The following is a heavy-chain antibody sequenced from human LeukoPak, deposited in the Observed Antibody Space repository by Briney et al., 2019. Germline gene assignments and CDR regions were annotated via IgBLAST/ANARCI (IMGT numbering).Heavy chain of an antibody. V-gene: IGHV4-59*01. CDR3: AREKRVVGAPHFDS. CDR2: IYHSGTT. CDR1: GGSISHFY. Sequence: SETLSLTCNVSGGSISHFYWSWIRQPPGKGLEWIGYIYHSGTTNYSPSLKSRVTMSLDTSTSQFSLKVNSVTAADTAVYYCAREKRVVGAPHFDSWGQGTLVTVSS. D-gene: IGHD1-26*01. J-gene: IGHJ4*02.